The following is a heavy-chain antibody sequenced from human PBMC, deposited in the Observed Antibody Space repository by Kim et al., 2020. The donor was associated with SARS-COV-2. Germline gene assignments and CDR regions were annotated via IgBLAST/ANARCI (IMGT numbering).Heavy chain of an antibody. CDR3: ARVLGDCSGTSCYYH. V-gene: IGHV1-3*04. J-gene: IGHJ6*01. Sequence: ASVKVSCKASGHTFTYYALQWVRQAPGQRLEWMGWINTRNGDTKYSQRFQGRVTISRDTSASTVYMELSSLTSEDTAVYHCARVLGDCSGTSCYYH. CDR1: GHTFTYYA. D-gene: IGHD2-2*01. CDR2: INTRNGDT.